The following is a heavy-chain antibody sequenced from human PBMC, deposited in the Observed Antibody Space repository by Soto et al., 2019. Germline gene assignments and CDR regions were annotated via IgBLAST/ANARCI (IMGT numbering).Heavy chain of an antibody. V-gene: IGHV3-33*01. J-gene: IGHJ4*02. D-gene: IGHD6-6*01. CDR2: ISNDENIK. CDR3: ARGLRSVLDY. CDR1: GFTFSNFG. Sequence: QVQLVESGGGVVQPGGSLRLSCVASGFTFSNFGMHWVRQAPGKGLEWVAVISNDENIKQYADSVRGRFAISRDNSKNTLYLQMTRLRAEETAIYYCARGLRSVLDYWGQGTLVTLSS.